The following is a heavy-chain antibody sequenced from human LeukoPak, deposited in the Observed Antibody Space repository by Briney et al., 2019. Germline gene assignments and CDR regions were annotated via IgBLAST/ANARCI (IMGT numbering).Heavy chain of an antibody. D-gene: IGHD3-9*01. J-gene: IGHJ4*02. CDR3: AILGTDIRMYDS. CDR2: INPKSGGT. Sequence: AAVKVSCKDFGYTFTCQYMHWVRQAPGQGREGMGWINPKSGGTNSAQKFQGRVTMTSDTSINTAYMELTRLRSDDTAVYYCAILGTDIRMYDSWRQGTLVRVPS. V-gene: IGHV1-2*02. CDR1: GYTFTCQY.